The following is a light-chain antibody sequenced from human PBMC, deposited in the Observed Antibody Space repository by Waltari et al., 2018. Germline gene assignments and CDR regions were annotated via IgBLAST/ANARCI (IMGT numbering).Light chain of an antibody. CDR2: DAS. V-gene: IGKV3-11*01. J-gene: IGKJ3*01. Sequence: EVVLTQSPATLSSSPGERATLSCRASQSVSSFLAWYQQKPGQAPRLLIYDASNRATGIPARFSGSGSGTDFTLTISSLEPEDFAVYYCQQRSNVLFAFGPGTKVDFK. CDR1: QSVSSF. CDR3: QQRSNVLFA.